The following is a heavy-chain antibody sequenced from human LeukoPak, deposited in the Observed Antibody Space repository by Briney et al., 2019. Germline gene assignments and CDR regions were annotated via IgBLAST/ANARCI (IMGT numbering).Heavy chain of an antibody. Sequence: SETLSLTCTVSGGSISSYYWSWIRQPPGKGLEWIGYIYCSRSTNYNPSLKSRVTISVDTSKNQFSLKLSSVTAADTAVYYCARGNDFWSGHRTGYGMDVWGQGTTVTVSS. D-gene: IGHD3-3*01. CDR2: IYCSRST. CDR1: GGSISSYY. CDR3: ARGNDFWSGHRTGYGMDV. V-gene: IGHV4-59*01. J-gene: IGHJ6*02.